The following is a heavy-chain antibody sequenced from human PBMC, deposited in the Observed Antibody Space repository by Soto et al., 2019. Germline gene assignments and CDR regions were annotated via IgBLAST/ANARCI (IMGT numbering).Heavy chain of an antibody. D-gene: IGHD5-12*01. J-gene: IGHJ3*02. Sequence: QVQLVQSGAGMKKPGSSVKVSCKTSGGTFNNYAISWVRQAPGQGLEWMGGIIPIFGSENYAQKFQGRVTITADESTSTAYMELSSLRSEDTAVYYCARGRGYDNLDPFDIWGQGTMVAVSS. V-gene: IGHV1-69*01. CDR2: IIPIFGSE. CDR3: ARGRGYDNLDPFDI. CDR1: GGTFNNYA.